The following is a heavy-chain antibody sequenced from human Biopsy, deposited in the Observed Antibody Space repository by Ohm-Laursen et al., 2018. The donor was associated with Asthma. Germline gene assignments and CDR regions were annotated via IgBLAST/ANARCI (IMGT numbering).Heavy chain of an antibody. CDR2: IKHDGSEK. V-gene: IGHV3-7*01. J-gene: IGHJ1*01. Sequence: LSLTRTASGFTFGDYWMSWVRQVPGKGLEWVANIKHDGSEKNHVDSLKGRFTISRDNAKNSLYLQMNSLRAEDTAVYYCARTFHFWSPYHAEHYQLWGQGTLVTVSS. CDR3: ARTFHFWSPYHAEHYQL. D-gene: IGHD3-3*01. CDR1: GFTFGDYW.